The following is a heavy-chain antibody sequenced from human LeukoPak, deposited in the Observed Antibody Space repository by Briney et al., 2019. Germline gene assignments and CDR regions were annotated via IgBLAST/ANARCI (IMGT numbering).Heavy chain of an antibody. Sequence: GGSLRLSCAASGFTFSSYAMSWVRQAPGKGLDWVSAISGSGGSTCYAGSVKGRFTISRDNSKNTLYLQMNSLRAEDTAVYYCAKDEGSSSVPDYWGQGTLVTVSS. CDR1: GFTFSSYA. J-gene: IGHJ4*02. V-gene: IGHV3-23*01. CDR3: AKDEGSSSVPDY. CDR2: ISGSGGST. D-gene: IGHD6-13*01.